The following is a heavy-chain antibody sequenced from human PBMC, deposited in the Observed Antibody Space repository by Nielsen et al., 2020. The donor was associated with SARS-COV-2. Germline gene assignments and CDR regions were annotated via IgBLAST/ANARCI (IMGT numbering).Heavy chain of an antibody. CDR2: ISYDGSNK. J-gene: IGHJ6*02. CDR3: ARAGSTSSWYYYYGMDV. D-gene: IGHD6-13*01. CDR1: GFTFSSYA. Sequence: GESLKISCAASGFTFSSYAMHWVRQAPGKGLEWVAVISYDGSNKYYADSVKGRFTISRDNSKNTLYLQMNSLRAEDTAVYYCARAGSTSSWYYYYGMDVWGQGTTVTVSS. V-gene: IGHV3-30*04.